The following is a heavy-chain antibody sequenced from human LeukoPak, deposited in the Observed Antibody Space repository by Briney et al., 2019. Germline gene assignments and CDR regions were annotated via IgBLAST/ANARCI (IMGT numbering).Heavy chain of an antibody. J-gene: IGHJ4*02. CDR1: GYTLTELS. CDR3: ARGGMYYYDSSGYRPQRIIDY. CDR2: FDPEDGET. D-gene: IGHD3-22*01. V-gene: IGHV1-24*01. Sequence: ASVKVSCKVSGYTLTELSMHCVRQAPGKGLEWMGGFDPEDGETIYAQKFQGRVTMTEDTSTDTAYMELSRLRSDDTAVYYCARGGMYYYDSSGYRPQRIIDYWGQGTLVTVSS.